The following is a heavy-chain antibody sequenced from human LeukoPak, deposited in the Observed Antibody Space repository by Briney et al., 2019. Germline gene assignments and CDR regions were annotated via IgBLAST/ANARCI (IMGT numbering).Heavy chain of an antibody. Sequence: GSLRLSCAASGFTFSSYGMHWVRQAPGKGLEWVAVISYDGSNKYYADSVKGRFTISRDNSKNTLYLQMNSLRAEDTAVYYCAKDYYDSSGYYYVDYWGQGTLVTVSS. CDR1: GFTFSSYG. CDR3: AKDYYDSSGYYYVDY. J-gene: IGHJ4*02. V-gene: IGHV3-30*18. CDR2: ISYDGSNK. D-gene: IGHD3-22*01.